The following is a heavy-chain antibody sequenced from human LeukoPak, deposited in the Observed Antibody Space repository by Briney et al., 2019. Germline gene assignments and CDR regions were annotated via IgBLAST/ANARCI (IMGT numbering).Heavy chain of an antibody. J-gene: IGHJ2*01. CDR1: GFTFSSYA. V-gene: IGHV3-30-3*01. Sequence: GGSLRLSCAASGFTFSSYAMHWVRQAPGKGLEWVAVISYDGSNKYYADSVKGRFTISRDNSKNTLYLQMNSLRAEDTAVYYCARDPWGAYWYFDLWGRGTLVTVSS. CDR3: ARDPWGAYWYFDL. CDR2: ISYDGSNK. D-gene: IGHD7-27*01.